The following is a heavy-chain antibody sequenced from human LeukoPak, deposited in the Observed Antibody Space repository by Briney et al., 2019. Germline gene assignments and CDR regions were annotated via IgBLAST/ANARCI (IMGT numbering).Heavy chain of an antibody. CDR1: GFTVSSNY. V-gene: IGHV3-23*01. Sequence: GGSLRLSCAASGFTVSSNYMSWVRQAPGKGLEWVSAISGSGGSTYYADSVKGRFTISRDNSKNTLYLQMNSLRAEDTAVYYCAKDYARSGSYYGGDYWGQGTLVTVSS. J-gene: IGHJ4*02. D-gene: IGHD1-26*01. CDR3: AKDYARSGSYYGGDY. CDR2: ISGSGGST.